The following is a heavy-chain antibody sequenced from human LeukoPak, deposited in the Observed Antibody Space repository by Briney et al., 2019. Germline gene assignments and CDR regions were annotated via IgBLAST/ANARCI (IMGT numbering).Heavy chain of an antibody. CDR3: ARGVDSHYYGSGSSADYFDY. D-gene: IGHD3-10*01. Sequence: SETLSLTCTVSGGSISSYYWSWIRQPPGKGLEWIGYIYYSGSTNYNPSLKSRVTISVDTSKNQFSLKLSSVTAADTAVYYCARGVDSHYYGSGSSADYFDYWGQGTLVTVSS. CDR2: IYYSGST. CDR1: GGSISSYY. V-gene: IGHV4-59*08. J-gene: IGHJ4*02.